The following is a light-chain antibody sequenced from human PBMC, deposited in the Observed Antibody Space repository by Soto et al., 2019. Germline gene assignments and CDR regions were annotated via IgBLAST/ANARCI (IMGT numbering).Light chain of an antibody. Sequence: QSVLTQPASVSGSPGQSITISCTGTSSDVGGYKYVSWYQQHPGKTPKLMIYEVSHRPSGVSNRFSGSKSGNTASLTISGLQAEDEADYYVSSYTGSNTRYVFGTGTKVTVL. V-gene: IGLV2-14*01. J-gene: IGLJ1*01. CDR2: EVS. CDR3: SSYTGSNTRYV. CDR1: SSDVGGYKY.